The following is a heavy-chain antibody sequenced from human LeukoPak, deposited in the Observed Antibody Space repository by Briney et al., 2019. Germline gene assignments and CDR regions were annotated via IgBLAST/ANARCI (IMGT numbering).Heavy chain of an antibody. CDR2: IIPIFGTA. J-gene: IGHJ4*02. V-gene: IGHV1-69*05. Sequence: EASVKVPCKASGGTFSSYAISWVRQAPGQGLEWMGGIIPIFGTANYAQKFQGRVTITTDESTSTAYMELSSLRSEDTAVYYCARGVLLFPQYYFDYWGQGTLVTVSS. CDR1: GGTFSSYA. CDR3: ARGVLLFPQYYFDY. D-gene: IGHD3-10*01.